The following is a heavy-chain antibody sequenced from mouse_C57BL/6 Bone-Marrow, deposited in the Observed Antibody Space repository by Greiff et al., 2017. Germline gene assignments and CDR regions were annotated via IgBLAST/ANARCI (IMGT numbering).Heavy chain of an antibody. D-gene: IGHD3-1*01. Sequence: VQLQQPGAELVKPGASVKLSCKASGYTFTSYWMHWVKQRPGQGLEWIGMIHPNSGSTNYNEKFKSKATLTVDKSSSTAYMQLSSLTSEDSAVYYCARSGEKEAWFAYWGQGTLVTVSA. CDR1: GYTFTSYW. CDR2: IHPNSGST. CDR3: ARSGEKEAWFAY. J-gene: IGHJ3*01. V-gene: IGHV1-64*01.